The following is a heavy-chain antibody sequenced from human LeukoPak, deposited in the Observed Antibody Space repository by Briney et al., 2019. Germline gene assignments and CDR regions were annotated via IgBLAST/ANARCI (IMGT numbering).Heavy chain of an antibody. Sequence: PSETLSLTCTVSGGSISSYYWNWIRQPPGKGLEWIGYIYYTGSTDYNPSLESRVTISVDTSKNQFSLKLNSVTAADTAMYYCTRGVTTFDYWGQGTLVTVSS. V-gene: IGHV4-59*01. CDR3: TRGVTTFDY. CDR1: GGSISSYY. CDR2: IYYTGST. J-gene: IGHJ4*02. D-gene: IGHD4-17*01.